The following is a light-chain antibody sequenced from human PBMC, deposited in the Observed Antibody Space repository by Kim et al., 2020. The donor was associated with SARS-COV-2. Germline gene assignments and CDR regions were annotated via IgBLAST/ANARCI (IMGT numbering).Light chain of an antibody. Sequence: DIQMTQSPSSLSASVGDRVTITCQASQDIGKALNWYQQKAGKAPNLLMFEAANLETGVPSRFSGSGSGTDFTFTITSLQPEDIATYYCQQYDNFPRTFGQGTKVDIK. V-gene: IGKV1-33*01. CDR3: QQYDNFPRT. J-gene: IGKJ1*01. CDR1: QDIGKA. CDR2: EAA.